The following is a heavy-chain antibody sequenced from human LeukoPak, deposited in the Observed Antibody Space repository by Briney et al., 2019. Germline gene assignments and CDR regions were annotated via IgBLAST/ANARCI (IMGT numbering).Heavy chain of an antibody. CDR2: IYYSGST. J-gene: IGHJ4*02. CDR3: ARPADHDILTGPTWEYYFDY. D-gene: IGHD3-9*01. Sequence: PSETLSLTCTVSGGSISSSSYYWGWIRQPPGKGLEWIGSIYYSGSTYYNPSLKGRVTISVDTSKNQFSLKLSSVTAADTAVYYCARPADHDILTGPTWEYYFDYWGQGTLVTVSS. CDR1: GGSISSSSYY. V-gene: IGHV4-39*01.